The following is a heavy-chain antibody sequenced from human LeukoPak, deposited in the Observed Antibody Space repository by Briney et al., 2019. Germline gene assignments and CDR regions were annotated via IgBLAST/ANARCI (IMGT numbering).Heavy chain of an antibody. V-gene: IGHV4-4*02. J-gene: IGHJ5*02. CDR1: SGSIRSNNW. Sequence: SETLSLTCAVSSGSIRSNNWWSWVRQPPGKRLEWIAEIYHSGSTNYNPSLKSRVTISVDKSKNQFSLKLSSVTAADTAMYYCARDSYYFGSGSDNTPYNWFDPWGQGTLVTVSS. CDR2: IYHSGST. CDR3: ARDSYYFGSGSDNTPYNWFDP. D-gene: IGHD3-10*01.